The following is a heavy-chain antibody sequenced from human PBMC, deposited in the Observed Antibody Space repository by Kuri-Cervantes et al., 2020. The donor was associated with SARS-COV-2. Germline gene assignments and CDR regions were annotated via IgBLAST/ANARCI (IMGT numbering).Heavy chain of an antibody. J-gene: IGHJ4*02. D-gene: IGHD6-25*01. Sequence: SETLSLTCTVSGGSISSYYWSWIRQPPGKGLEWIGRIHTSGSTNYNPSLKSRVTISVDTSKNQFSLKLSSVTAADTAVYYCARVAAGYFDYWGQGTLVTVSS. CDR3: ARVAAGYFDY. CDR2: IHTSGST. V-gene: IGHV4-4*08. CDR1: GGSISSYY.